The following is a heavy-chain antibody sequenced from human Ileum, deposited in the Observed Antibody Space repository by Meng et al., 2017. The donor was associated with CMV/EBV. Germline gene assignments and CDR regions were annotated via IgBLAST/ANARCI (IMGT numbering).Heavy chain of an antibody. J-gene: IGHJ4*02. D-gene: IGHD3-3*02. CDR2: LWHDETNK. CDR1: GSTLSNYG. CDR3: ARDHFPWPAISGPNY. Sequence: GGSLRLSCTASGSTLSNYGMHWVRQAPGKGLEWVALLWHDETNKYYEESVKGRFTISRDDSKNTLFLQMNRLRVDDTAVYYCARDHFPWPAISGPNYWGQGTPVTVSS. V-gene: IGHV3-33*01.